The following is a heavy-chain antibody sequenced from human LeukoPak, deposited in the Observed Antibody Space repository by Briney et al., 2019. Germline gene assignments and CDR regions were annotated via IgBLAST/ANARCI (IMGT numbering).Heavy chain of an antibody. CDR2: IYYSGST. V-gene: IGHV4-59*01. CDR1: GGSISSYY. CDR3: ARGGGWDYYYYYMDV. J-gene: IGHJ6*03. D-gene: IGHD6-19*01. Sequence: SETLSLTCTVSGGSISSYYWSWIRQPPGRGLEWIGYIYYSGSTNYNPSLKSRVTISVDTSKNQFSLKLSSVTAADTAVYYCARGGGWDYYYYYMDVWGKGTTVTISS.